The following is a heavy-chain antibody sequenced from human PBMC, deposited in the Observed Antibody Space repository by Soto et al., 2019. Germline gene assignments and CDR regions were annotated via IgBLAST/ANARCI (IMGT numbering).Heavy chain of an antibody. D-gene: IGHD2-2*01. Sequence: QVQLQESGPGLVKPSQTLSLTCTVSGGSISSGGYYWSWIRQHPGKGLEWIGYIYYSGSTYYNPSLNSRVTLSVDTSKNQFSLKLSSVTAADTAVYYCAREGYCISTSCSSYYYGMDVWGQGTTVTVSS. CDR1: GGSISSGGYY. CDR2: IYYSGST. J-gene: IGHJ6*02. V-gene: IGHV4-31*03. CDR3: AREGYCISTSCSSYYYGMDV.